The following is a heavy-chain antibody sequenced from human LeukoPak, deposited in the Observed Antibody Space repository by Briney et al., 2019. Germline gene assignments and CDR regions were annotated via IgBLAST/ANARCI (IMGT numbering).Heavy chain of an antibody. CDR3: ARVGQQLVPQFDY. V-gene: IGHV3-48*04. D-gene: IGHD6-13*01. Sequence: GGSLRLSCTAPGFIFSNYGMNWVRQAPAKGLEWVSYISSSGSTIYYADSVKGRFTISRDNAKNSLYLQMNSLRAEDTAVYYCARVGQQLVPQFDYWGQGTLVTVSS. J-gene: IGHJ4*02. CDR1: GFIFSNYG. CDR2: ISSSGSTI.